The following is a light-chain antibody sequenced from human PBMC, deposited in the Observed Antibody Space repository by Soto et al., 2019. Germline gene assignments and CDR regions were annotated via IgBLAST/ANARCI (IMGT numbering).Light chain of an antibody. CDR3: QQYGTSFT. CDR2: GAS. Sequence: EIVLTQSPGTLSLSPGERATLSCRASQSINSNYLAWYQQKPGQAPRLLIYGASSRATGIPDRFSGSGSGTDFTLTISRLDPEDFAVYYCQQYGTSFTFGPGTKVDIK. V-gene: IGKV3-20*01. CDR1: QSINSNY. J-gene: IGKJ3*01.